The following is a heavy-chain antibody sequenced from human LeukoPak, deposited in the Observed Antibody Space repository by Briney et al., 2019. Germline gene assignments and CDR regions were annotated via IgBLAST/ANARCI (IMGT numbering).Heavy chain of an antibody. J-gene: IGHJ4*02. V-gene: IGHV4-34*01. CDR1: GGSFSGYY. Sequence: SETLSLTCAVYGGSFSGYYWSWIRQPPGKGLEWIGEINHSGSTNYNPSLKSRVTISVDTSKNQFSLKLSSVTAADTAVYYCARDNFWSGYSPRAFDYWGQGTLVTVSS. D-gene: IGHD3-3*01. CDR3: ARDNFWSGYSPRAFDY. CDR2: INHSGST.